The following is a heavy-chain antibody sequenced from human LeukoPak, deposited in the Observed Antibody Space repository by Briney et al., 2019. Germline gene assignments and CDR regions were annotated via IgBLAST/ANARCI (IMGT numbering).Heavy chain of an antibody. D-gene: IGHD5-24*01. CDR3: ASPRPRRDGYNRHPSNPMDV. CDR1: GGSISSYY. Sequence: SETLSLTCTVSGGSISSYYWSWIRQPPGKGLEWIGYIYYSGSTNYNPSLKSRVTISVDTSKNQFSLKLSSVTAEDTAVYYCASPRPRRDGYNRHPSNPMDVWGKGTTVTVSS. V-gene: IGHV4-59*01. CDR2: IYYSGST. J-gene: IGHJ6*03.